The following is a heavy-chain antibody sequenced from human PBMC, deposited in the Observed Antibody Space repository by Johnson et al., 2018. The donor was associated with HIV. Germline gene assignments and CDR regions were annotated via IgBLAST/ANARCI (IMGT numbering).Heavy chain of an antibody. CDR2: IKQDGSEK. V-gene: IGHV3-7*03. Sequence: VQLVESGGGLVKPGGSLRLSCAASGFTFSDYYMSWIRQSPGKGLEWVANIKQDGSEKYYVDSVKGRFTISRDNAKNSLYLQMNSLRAEDTALYYCARDGLEVDAFDIWGQGT. CDR3: ARDGLEVDAFDI. J-gene: IGHJ3*02. D-gene: IGHD3-3*01. CDR1: GFTFSDYY.